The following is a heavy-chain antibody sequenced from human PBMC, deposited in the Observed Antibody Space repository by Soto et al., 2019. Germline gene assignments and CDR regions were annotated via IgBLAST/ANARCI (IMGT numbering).Heavy chain of an antibody. V-gene: IGHV1-69*13. CDR2: IIPIFGTA. CDR3: ARDLEFWSGYYKSKDWFDP. D-gene: IGHD3-3*01. Sequence: GASVKVSCKASGGTFSSYAISWVRQAPGQGLEWMGGIIPIFGTANYAQKFQGRVTITADESTSTAYMELSSLRSEDTAVYYCARDLEFWSGYYKSKDWFDPWGQGTLVTVSS. J-gene: IGHJ5*02. CDR1: GGTFSSYA.